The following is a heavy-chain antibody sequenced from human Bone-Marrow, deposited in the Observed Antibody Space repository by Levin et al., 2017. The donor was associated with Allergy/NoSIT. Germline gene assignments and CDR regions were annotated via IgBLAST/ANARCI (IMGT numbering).Heavy chain of an antibody. D-gene: IGHD3-10*01. CDR2: IDSNGRSI. CDR3: VKSTMFRGGIFDH. V-gene: IGHV3-64D*06. Sequence: TGGSLRLSCSASGFSFSSSTMHWVRQAPGQGLEHVSAIDSNGRSIDYAGSVKGRFTISRDNSKNTLDLHMSSLRTEDTAMYYCVKSTMFRGGIFDHWGQGTVVTVSS. CDR1: GFSFSSST. J-gene: IGHJ4*02.